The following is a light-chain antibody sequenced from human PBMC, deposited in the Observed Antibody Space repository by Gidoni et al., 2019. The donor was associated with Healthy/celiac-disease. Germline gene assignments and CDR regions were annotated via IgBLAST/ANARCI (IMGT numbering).Light chain of an antibody. V-gene: IGKV1-39*01. Sequence: DIQMTQSPSSLSASVGDRVTITCRASQSISSYLNWYQQKPGKAPKLLIYAASSLQSGVPSRFSGSGSGTDFTLTISSLPPEDFAPYYCQQSYTFGQGTKLEIK. CDR1: QSISSY. CDR3: QQSYT. J-gene: IGKJ2*01. CDR2: AAS.